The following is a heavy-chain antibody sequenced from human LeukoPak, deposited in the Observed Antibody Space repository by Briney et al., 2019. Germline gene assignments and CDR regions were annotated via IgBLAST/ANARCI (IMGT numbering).Heavy chain of an antibody. CDR3: ASSGQTYSSSSRYCSGDSCLDY. Sequence: GGSLRLSCAASGLTFSSYWMSWVRQAPGKGLEWVANIKQDGSEKYYVDSVKGRFTISRDNAKNSLYLQMNSLRAEDTAVYYCASSGQTYSSSSRYCSGDSCLDYWGQGTLVTVSS. J-gene: IGHJ4*02. CDR1: GLTFSSYW. CDR2: IKQDGSEK. D-gene: IGHD2-15*01. V-gene: IGHV3-7*01.